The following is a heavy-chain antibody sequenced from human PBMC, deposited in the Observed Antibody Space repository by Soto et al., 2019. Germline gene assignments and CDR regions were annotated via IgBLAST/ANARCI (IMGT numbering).Heavy chain of an antibody. CDR3: AREEYYGSGSADY. CDR1: GYTFNRYG. V-gene: IGHV1-18*01. D-gene: IGHD3-10*01. Sequence: QVQLVQSGAEVKKPGASVKVSCKASGYTFNRYGISWVRQAPGQGLEWMGWLSAYNGNTNYAQKLPGRVTMTPDTSTSTAYMEPMSLRSDDTAVYYCAREEYYGSGSADYWGQGTLVTVSS. CDR2: LSAYNGNT. J-gene: IGHJ4*02.